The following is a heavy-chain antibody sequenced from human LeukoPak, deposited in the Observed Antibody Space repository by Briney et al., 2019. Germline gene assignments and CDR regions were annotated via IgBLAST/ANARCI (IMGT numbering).Heavy chain of an antibody. CDR3: ARLATIFGVVAYYYYGMDV. D-gene: IGHD3-3*01. CDR2: IYYSGST. J-gene: IGHJ6*02. CDR1: GGSFSGYY. V-gene: IGHV4-59*01. Sequence: SETLSLTCAVYGGSFSGYYWSWIRQPPGKGLEWIGYIYYSGSTNYNPSLKSRVTISVDTSKNQFSLKLSSVTAADTAVYYCARLATIFGVVAYYYYGMDVWGQGTTVTVSS.